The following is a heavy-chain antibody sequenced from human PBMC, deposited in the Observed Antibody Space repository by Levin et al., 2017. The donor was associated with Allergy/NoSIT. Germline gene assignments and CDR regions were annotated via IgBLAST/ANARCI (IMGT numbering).Heavy chain of an antibody. CDR2: ISYDGSNK. CDR3: AKGGEDIVVVVAAHLHAYFDY. J-gene: IGHJ4*02. CDR1: GFTFSSYG. Sequence: QPGGSLRLSCAASGFTFSSYGMHWVRQAPGKGLEWVAVISYDGSNKYYADSVKGRFTISRDNSKNTLYLQMNSLRAEDTAVYYCAKGGEDIVVVVAAHLHAYFDYWGQGTLVTVSS. V-gene: IGHV3-30*18. D-gene: IGHD2-15*01.